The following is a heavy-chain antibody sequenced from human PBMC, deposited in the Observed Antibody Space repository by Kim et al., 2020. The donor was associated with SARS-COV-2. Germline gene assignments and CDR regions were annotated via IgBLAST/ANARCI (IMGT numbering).Heavy chain of an antibody. J-gene: IGHJ4*02. V-gene: IGHV4-39*01. D-gene: IGHD5-18*01. Sequence: LKSRVTISVDTSKNQFSLKLRSVTAADTAVYYCARQVSSGYRMILDFDYWGQGTLVTVSS. CDR3: ARQVSSGYRMILDFDY.